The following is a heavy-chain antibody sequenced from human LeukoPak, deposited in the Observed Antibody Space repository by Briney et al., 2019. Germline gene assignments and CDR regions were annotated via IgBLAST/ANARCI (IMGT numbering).Heavy chain of an antibody. D-gene: IGHD1-1*01. CDR2: IKTDGSST. Sequence: GGSLRLSCAASGFTFSSYWMHWVRQAPGKGLVWVSRIKTDGSSTSYADSVKGRFTISRDNAKDTLYLQMNSLRAEDTAVYYCARERKYDSNFDYWGQGTLVTVSS. CDR1: GFTFSSYW. V-gene: IGHV3-74*01. J-gene: IGHJ4*02. CDR3: ARERKYDSNFDY.